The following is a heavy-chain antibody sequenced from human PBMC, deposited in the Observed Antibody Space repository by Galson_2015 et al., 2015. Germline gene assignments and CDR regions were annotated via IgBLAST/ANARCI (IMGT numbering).Heavy chain of an antibody. Sequence: SLRLSCAASGFTFSNYGIHWVRQAPGKGLEWVAVIWYDGSNKYYADSVKGRFTISRDNSQNTLYLQMDSLRAKDTAIYYCARDQRQCSGGYCYYYYYGMDVWGQGTTVTVSS. V-gene: IGHV3-33*01. D-gene: IGHD2-15*01. J-gene: IGHJ6*02. CDR1: GFTFSNYG. CDR2: IWYDGSNK. CDR3: ARDQRQCSGGYCYYYYYGMDV.